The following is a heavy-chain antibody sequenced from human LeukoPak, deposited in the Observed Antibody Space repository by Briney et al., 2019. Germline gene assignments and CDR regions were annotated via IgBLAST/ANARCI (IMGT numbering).Heavy chain of an antibody. Sequence: SETLSLTCSVSDYSSSSGYYWGWLRQPPGKGLEWIGSMEWIGSIYHSGSAYYNPSLKSRVTISVDTSKNQFSLKLSSVTAADTAVYYCARGNTMVRGVQAYYFDYWGQGTLVTVSS. CDR2: IYHSGSA. D-gene: IGHD3-10*01. CDR3: ARGNTMVRGVQAYYFDY. J-gene: IGHJ4*02. V-gene: IGHV4-38-2*02. CDR1: DYSSSSGYY.